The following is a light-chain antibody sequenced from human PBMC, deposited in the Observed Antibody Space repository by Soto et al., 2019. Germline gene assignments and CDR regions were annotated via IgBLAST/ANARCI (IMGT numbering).Light chain of an antibody. CDR3: QQLNSYPRT. Sequence: EIGMTQSPATLSVSPGERATLSCRASQSVSTTLAWCQQKPGQAARLLISDASNRATGIPARFSGSGSGTEFTLTISSLQHEDFATYCCQQLNSYPRTVGPGTRVDIK. CDR1: QSVSTT. J-gene: IGKJ3*01. V-gene: IGKV3D-15*01. CDR2: DAS.